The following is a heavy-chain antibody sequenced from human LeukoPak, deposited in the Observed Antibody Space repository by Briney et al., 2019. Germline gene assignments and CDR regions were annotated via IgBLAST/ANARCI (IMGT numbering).Heavy chain of an antibody. CDR1: GGSISSGDYY. D-gene: IGHD3-22*01. Sequence: PSETLSLTCTVSGGSISSGDYYWSWFRQPPGKRLEWIGYIYNSGTTYYNPSLRSRVTLSVDTSKNQFSLRLNSVAAADTAVYYCARKRYDDPYFFDYWGQGTLVTVSS. J-gene: IGHJ4*02. V-gene: IGHV4-30-4*01. CDR3: ARKRYDDPYFFDY. CDR2: IYNSGTT.